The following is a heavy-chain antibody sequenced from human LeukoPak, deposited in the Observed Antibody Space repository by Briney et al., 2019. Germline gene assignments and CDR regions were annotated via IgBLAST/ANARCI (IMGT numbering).Heavy chain of an antibody. CDR1: GGSISSYY. D-gene: IGHD6-19*01. Sequence: SETLSLTCTVSGGSISSYYWSWIRQPPGKGLEWIGYIYYSGSTNYNPSLKSRVTISVDTSKNQFSLKLSSVTAADTAVYYCASRSLEQWLVQDAFDIWGQGTMVTVSS. CDR3: ASRSLEQWLVQDAFDI. V-gene: IGHV4-59*12. J-gene: IGHJ3*02. CDR2: IYYSGST.